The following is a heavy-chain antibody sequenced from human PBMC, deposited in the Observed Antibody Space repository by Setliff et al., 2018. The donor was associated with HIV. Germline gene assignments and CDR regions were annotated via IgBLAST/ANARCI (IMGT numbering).Heavy chain of an antibody. CDR2: IRSKAYGATT. Sequence: PGESLKISCTASGFIFRDHALSWVRQAPGKGLEWVGLIRSKAYGATTEHAASVKGRFTISRDDSKSIAYLEMNSLKTEDTAVYYCTTGTRLVDWGQGALVTVSS. CDR1: GFIFRDHA. D-gene: IGHD2-21*01. V-gene: IGHV3-49*04. CDR3: TTGTRLVD. J-gene: IGHJ4*02.